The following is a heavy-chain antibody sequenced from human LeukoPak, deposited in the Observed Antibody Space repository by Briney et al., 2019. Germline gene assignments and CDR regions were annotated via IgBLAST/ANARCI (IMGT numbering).Heavy chain of an antibody. Sequence: ASVKVSCKASGYTFTNYAIHWVRQAPGQRLEWMGWINAGNGNTKYSQKFQGRVTITRDTSASTAYVELSSLRSEDTAVYYCARGEPGSDTAMLNYFDYWGQGTLVTVSS. CDR2: INAGNGNT. V-gene: IGHV1-3*01. CDR1: GYTFTNYA. CDR3: ARGEPGSDTAMLNYFDY. J-gene: IGHJ4*02. D-gene: IGHD5-18*01.